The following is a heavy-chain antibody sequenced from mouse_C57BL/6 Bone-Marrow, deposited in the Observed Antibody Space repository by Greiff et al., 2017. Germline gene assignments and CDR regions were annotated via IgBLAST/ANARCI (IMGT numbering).Heavy chain of an antibody. CDR1: GFTFSDYG. Sequence: EVNVVESGGGFVKPGGSLTLSCAASGFTFSDYGMHWVRQAPEKGLAWVAYISSGSSTIYYADTVKGRFTISRDNAKNTLFLQMTSLRSEDTAMYYCARGAGQAWFAYWGQGTLVTVSA. CDR2: ISSGSSTI. V-gene: IGHV5-17*01. J-gene: IGHJ3*01. CDR3: ARGAGQAWFAY. D-gene: IGHD6-1*01.